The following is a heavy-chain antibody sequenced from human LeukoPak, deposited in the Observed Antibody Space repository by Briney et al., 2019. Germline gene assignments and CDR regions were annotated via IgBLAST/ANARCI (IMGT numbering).Heavy chain of an antibody. CDR1: GFTFSSYA. D-gene: IGHD2-15*01. V-gene: IGHV3-48*04. Sequence: GGSLRLSCAASGFTFSSYAMSWVRQAPGKGLEWVSYISSSTGTTYYADFVKGRFTISRDNAKNSLYLQMNSLRAEDTAVYYCVAVSDSWSLGGTYWGQGTLVTVSS. CDR3: VAVSDSWSLGGTY. CDR2: ISSSTGTT. J-gene: IGHJ4*02.